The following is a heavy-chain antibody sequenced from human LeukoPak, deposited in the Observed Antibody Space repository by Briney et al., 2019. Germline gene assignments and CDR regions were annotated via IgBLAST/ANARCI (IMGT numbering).Heavy chain of an antibody. CDR3: VRDLRDRRGYSNYYMDV. Sequence: GGSLRLSCEGPERMVRNSYMSWVRQSPGRGLEWVSVIYSGGSTDYADSVKGRFTTSRDTSKNTLYLQMNDVRAEDTGIYYCVRDLRDRRGYSNYYMDVWGKGTTVTVSS. CDR2: IYSGGST. CDR1: ERMVRNSY. J-gene: IGHJ6*03. V-gene: IGHV3-53*01. D-gene: IGHD3-10*01.